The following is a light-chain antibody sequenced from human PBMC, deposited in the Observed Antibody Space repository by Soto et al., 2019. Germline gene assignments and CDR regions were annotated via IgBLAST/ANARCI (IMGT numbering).Light chain of an antibody. J-gene: IGKJ5*01. CDR3: QHGYVAPYS. V-gene: IGKV1-39*01. Sequence: DIQMTQSPSSLSASVGDRVTITCRASQNINNYLNWYQQKPGKAPKLMIYAASTLQRGVPSRFSGSGSGTDFTLTISSLQPEDFATYYCQHGYVAPYSFGQGTRLEIK. CDR2: AAS. CDR1: QNINNY.